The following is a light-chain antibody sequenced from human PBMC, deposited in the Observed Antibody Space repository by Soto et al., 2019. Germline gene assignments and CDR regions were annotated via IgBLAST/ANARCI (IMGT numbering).Light chain of an antibody. V-gene: IGKV4-1*01. CDR3: QQYYSTPPT. CDR1: QSVLYSSNHKNY. Sequence: DIVMTQSPDSLAVSLGERATINCKSSQSVLYSSNHKNYLAWYQQKPGQPPKLLIYWASTRESGVPDRFSGSGSGTDFTLTISSLQAEDVAVYYCQQYYSTPPTFGQGTKV. CDR2: WAS. J-gene: IGKJ1*01.